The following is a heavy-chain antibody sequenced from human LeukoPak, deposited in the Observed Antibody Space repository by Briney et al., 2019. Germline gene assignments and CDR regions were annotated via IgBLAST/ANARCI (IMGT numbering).Heavy chain of an antibody. CDR2: IYYSGST. Sequence: SETLSLTCTVSGDSISGYYWSWIRQSPGMGLEWIGYIYYSGSTDYNPSLNSRVTISVDTSKNQFSLKLRSVTAADTAVYFCARLQGGNPHYFDYWGQGTLVTVSS. V-gene: IGHV4-59*01. J-gene: IGHJ4*02. CDR1: GDSISGYY. CDR3: ARLQGGNPHYFDY. D-gene: IGHD4-23*01.